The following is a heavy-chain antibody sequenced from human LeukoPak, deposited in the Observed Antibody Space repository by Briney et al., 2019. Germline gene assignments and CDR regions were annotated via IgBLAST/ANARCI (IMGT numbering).Heavy chain of an antibody. CDR2: ISYDGRNK. J-gene: IGHJ4*02. CDR1: GFTFNNYG. D-gene: IGHD2-2*01. V-gene: IGHV3-30*18. CDR3: AKGPLRGTAAAIDY. Sequence: GGSLRLSCAASGFTFNNYGMHWVRQAPGKGLEWVAVISYDGRNKHYPDSVKGRFTISRDISTDTLWLQMDCLRTEDTAVYYCAKGPLRGTAAAIDYWGQGTLVTVSS.